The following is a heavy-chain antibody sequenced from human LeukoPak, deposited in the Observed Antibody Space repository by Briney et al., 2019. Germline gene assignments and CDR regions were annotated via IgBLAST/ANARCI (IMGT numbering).Heavy chain of an antibody. D-gene: IGHD6-19*01. J-gene: IGHJ3*02. CDR2: ISGSGTNI. V-gene: IGHV3-11*04. Sequence: GGSLRLSCAASGFTVSSNYMSWVRQAPGKGLEWVSYISGSGTNIYYADSVKGRFTISRDNAKNSLSLQMNSLRAEDTAIYYCAREAVPGGRGDTFDIWGQGTMVTVSS. CDR3: AREAVPGGRGDTFDI. CDR1: GFTVSSNY.